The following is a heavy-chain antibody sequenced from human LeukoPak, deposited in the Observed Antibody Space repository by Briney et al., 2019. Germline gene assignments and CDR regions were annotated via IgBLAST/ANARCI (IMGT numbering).Heavy chain of an antibody. CDR3: ASVSGYSDSWYGGFDY. CDR2: IRFDVSNN. Sequence: GGSLRLSRAASGHTFRNYGMHWAPQAPGKGLEWGALIRFDVSNNYYAEHGQGRFTISRDNSKNTLYVQMNSLRAEDTALCYCASVSGYSDSWYGGFDYWGQGTLVSVCS. CDR1: GHTFRNYG. V-gene: IGHV3-33*08. D-gene: IGHD6-13*01. J-gene: IGHJ4*02.